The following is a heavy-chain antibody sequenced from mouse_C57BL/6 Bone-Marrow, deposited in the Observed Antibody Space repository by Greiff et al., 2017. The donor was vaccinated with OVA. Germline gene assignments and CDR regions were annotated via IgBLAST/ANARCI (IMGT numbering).Heavy chain of an antibody. J-gene: IGHJ2*01. CDR2: IRSKSSNYAT. CDR3: VRGRLTTVVFDY. D-gene: IGHD1-1*01. Sequence: DVQLVESGGGLVQPKGSLKLSCAASGFTFNTYAMHWVRQAPGKGLEWVARIRSKSSNYATYYADSVKDRFTISRDDSQSMLYLQMNNLKTEDTAMYYCVRGRLTTVVFDYWGQGTTLTVSS. V-gene: IGHV10-3*01. CDR1: GFTFNTYA.